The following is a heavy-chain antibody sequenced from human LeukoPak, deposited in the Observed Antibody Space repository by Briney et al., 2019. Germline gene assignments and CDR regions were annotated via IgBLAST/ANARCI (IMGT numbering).Heavy chain of an antibody. CDR2: NRSSGSTI. Sequence: VGSLRLSCAASGFTFSSYSMNAVRQAPGKGLECVSYNRSSGSTIYYADSVKRRYTTPRENAKNSLYLQMNSLRAEETAVYFSASEGGDGYYGWFDPWGQGTLVTVSS. V-gene: IGHV3-48*01. D-gene: IGHD4-17*01. CDR3: ASEGGDGYYGWFDP. CDR1: GFTFSSYS. J-gene: IGHJ5*02.